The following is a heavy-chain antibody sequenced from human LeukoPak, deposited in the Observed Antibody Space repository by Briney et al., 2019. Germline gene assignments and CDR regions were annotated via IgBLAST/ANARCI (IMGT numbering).Heavy chain of an antibody. Sequence: GGSLRLSCAASGFTFSSYGMHWVRQAPGKGLEWVAVISYDGSNKYYADSVKGRFTISRDNSKNTLYLQMNSLRAEDTAVYYCARERQYYYDSSGYYYFDYWSQGTLVTVSS. D-gene: IGHD3-22*01. CDR2: ISYDGSNK. J-gene: IGHJ4*02. CDR3: ARERQYYYDSSGYYYFDY. CDR1: GFTFSSYG. V-gene: IGHV3-30*03.